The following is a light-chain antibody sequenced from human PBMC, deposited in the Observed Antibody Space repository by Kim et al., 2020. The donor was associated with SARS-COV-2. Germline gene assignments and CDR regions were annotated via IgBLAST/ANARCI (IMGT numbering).Light chain of an antibody. CDR3: QQYDNLPT. J-gene: IGKJ5*01. CDR1: QDISNY. Sequence: SASVGDRATITCQASQDISNYLNWYQQKPGKAPWHLSYDASKLETGVPSRLSGSGSGTEFTFTISSLQPEDIATYYCQQYDNLPTFGQGTRLEIK. CDR2: DAS. V-gene: IGKV1-33*01.